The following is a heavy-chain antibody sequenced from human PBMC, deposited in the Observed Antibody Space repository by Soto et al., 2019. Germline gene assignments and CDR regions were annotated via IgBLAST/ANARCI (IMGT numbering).Heavy chain of an antibody. V-gene: IGHV4-59*08. CDR1: GGSISSYY. CDR2: IYYSGST. Sequence: SETLSLTCTVSGGSISSYYWSWIRQPPGKGLEWIGYIYYSGSTNYNPSLKSRVTISVDTSKNQFSLKLSSVTAADTAVYYCARLGCGGGSCANLDYWGQGTLVTVSS. D-gene: IGHD2-15*01. CDR3: ARLGCGGGSCANLDY. J-gene: IGHJ4*02.